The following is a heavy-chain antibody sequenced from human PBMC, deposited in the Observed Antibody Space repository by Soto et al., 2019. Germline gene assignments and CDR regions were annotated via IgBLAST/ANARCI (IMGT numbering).Heavy chain of an antibody. CDR1: GYTFTSYG. D-gene: IGHD1-1*01. CDR3: ARGRYGDY. J-gene: IGHJ4*02. V-gene: IGHV1-18*01. CDR2: ISAHNGNT. Sequence: QVHLVQAGAEVKKPGASVKVSCKGSGYTFTSYGITWVRQAPGQGLEWMGWISAHNGNTDYAQKLQGRVTVTRDTSTSTAYMELRSLRSDDTAVYYCARGRYGDYWGQGALVTVSS.